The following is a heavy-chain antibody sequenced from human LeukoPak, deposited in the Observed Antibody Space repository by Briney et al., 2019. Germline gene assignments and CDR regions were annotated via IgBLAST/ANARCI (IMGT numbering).Heavy chain of an antibody. CDR1: GGSISSSNW. CDR2: IYHSGST. J-gene: IGHJ4*02. V-gene: IGHV4-4*02. D-gene: IGHD3-22*01. CDR3: ARGYYDSSGGLFDY. Sequence: PSETLSLTCAVSGGSISSSNWWGWVRQPPGKGLEWIGEIYHSGSTNYNPSLKSRVTISVDKSKNQFSLKLSSVTAADTAVYYCARGYYDSSGGLFDYWGRGTLVTVSS.